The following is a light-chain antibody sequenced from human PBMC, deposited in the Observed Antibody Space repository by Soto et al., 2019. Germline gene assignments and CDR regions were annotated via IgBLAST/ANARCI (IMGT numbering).Light chain of an antibody. Sequence: QSVLTQPASVSGSPGQSITISCTGTSSDVGGYNYVSWYQQHPGEAPKLMIYDVSNRPSGVSTRFSGSKSGNTASLTISGLQAEDEADYYCSSYTSSSTYVFGTGTKLTVL. CDR3: SSYTSSSTYV. J-gene: IGLJ1*01. V-gene: IGLV2-14*01. CDR1: SSDVGGYNY. CDR2: DVS.